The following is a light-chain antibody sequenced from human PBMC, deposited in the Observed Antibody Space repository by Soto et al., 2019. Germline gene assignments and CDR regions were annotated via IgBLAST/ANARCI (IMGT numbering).Light chain of an antibody. CDR2: DAS. V-gene: IGKV1-33*01. Sequence: IQMTQSPSSVSASIGDSVTITCRASQNIGNRLAWFQQKPGKAPKLLIYDASNMETGVPSRFTGSGSGTDFTFTISSLQPEDIATYYCQQYEIFPITFGQGTRLEIK. CDR3: QQYEIFPIT. J-gene: IGKJ5*01. CDR1: QNIGNR.